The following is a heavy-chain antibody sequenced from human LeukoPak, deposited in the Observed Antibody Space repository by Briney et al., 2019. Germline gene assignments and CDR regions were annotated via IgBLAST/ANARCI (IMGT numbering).Heavy chain of an antibody. J-gene: IGHJ4*02. Sequence: GESLRLSCAASGFTFSNYWMHWVRQAPGKGLVWVSRINSDGSSTSYADSVKGRFTISRDNAKNTLYLQMNSLRAEDTAVYFCARSGGGFFDYWGQGTLVTVSS. CDR2: INSDGSST. CDR1: GFTFSNYW. D-gene: IGHD3-16*01. CDR3: ARSGGGFFDY. V-gene: IGHV3-74*01.